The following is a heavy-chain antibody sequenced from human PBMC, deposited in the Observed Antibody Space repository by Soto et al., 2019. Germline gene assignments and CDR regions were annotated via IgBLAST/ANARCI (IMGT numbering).Heavy chain of an antibody. CDR3: AGDNRGTFDY. D-gene: IGHD7-27*01. Sequence: EVQLVESGGGLVQPGGSLRLSCAASGFTFSNSWMTWVRQAPGKGLEWVANMNQDGSEKYYEDSVKGRFTISRDNAKNSLSLQMNSLRAEDTAVYFCAGDNRGTFDYWGQGALVTVSA. J-gene: IGHJ4*02. V-gene: IGHV3-7*03. CDR2: MNQDGSEK. CDR1: GFTFSNSW.